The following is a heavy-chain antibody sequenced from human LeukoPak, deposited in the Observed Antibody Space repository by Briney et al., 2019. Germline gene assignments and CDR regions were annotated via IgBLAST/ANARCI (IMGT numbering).Heavy chain of an antibody. CDR2: IGAYNGNT. Sequence: GASVKVSCKASGYTFTSYGISWVRQAPGQGLEWMGWIGAYNGNTNYAQKLQGRVTMTTDTSTSTAYMELRSLRSDDTAVYYCARDQEGGDSSAQDYWGQGTLVTVSS. V-gene: IGHV1-18*01. D-gene: IGHD3-22*01. J-gene: IGHJ4*02. CDR3: ARDQEGGDSSAQDY. CDR1: GYTFTSYG.